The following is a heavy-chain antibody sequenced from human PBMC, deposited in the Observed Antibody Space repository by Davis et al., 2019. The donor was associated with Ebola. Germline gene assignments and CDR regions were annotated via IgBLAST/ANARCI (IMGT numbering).Heavy chain of an antibody. CDR2: IIPIFGPA. J-gene: IGHJ6*02. CDR3: ARGGGSGSYFYGMDV. D-gene: IGHD3-10*01. V-gene: IGHV1-69*13. CDR1: GGTFSSYA. Sequence: SVKVSCKASGGTFSSYAISWVRQAPGQGLEWMGGIIPIFGPANYAQKFQGRVTITADESTNTANMELSSLRSEDTAVYYWARGGGSGSYFYGMDVWGQGTTVTVSS.